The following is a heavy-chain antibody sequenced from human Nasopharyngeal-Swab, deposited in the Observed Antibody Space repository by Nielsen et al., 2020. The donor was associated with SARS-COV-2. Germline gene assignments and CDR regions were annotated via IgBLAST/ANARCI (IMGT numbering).Heavy chain of an antibody. Sequence: GGSLRLSYAASGLTFSSYEMNWVRQAPGKGREWVSYISSSGSTIYYADSVKGRFTISRDNAKNSLYLQMNSLRAEDTAVYYCAREGRVYDFWSGYYMDAFDIWGQGTMVTVSS. CDR1: GLTFSSYE. J-gene: IGHJ3*02. CDR3: AREGRVYDFWSGYYMDAFDI. D-gene: IGHD3-3*01. CDR2: ISSSGSTI. V-gene: IGHV3-48*03.